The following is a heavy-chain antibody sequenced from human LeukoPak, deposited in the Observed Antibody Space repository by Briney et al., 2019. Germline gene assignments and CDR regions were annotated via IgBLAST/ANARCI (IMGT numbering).Heavy chain of an antibody. J-gene: IGHJ6*02. V-gene: IGHV1-2*02. CDR3: ATLAYYDFWSGSYYYGMDV. CDR2: INPNSGGT. Sequence: VSVKVSCKASGYTFTGYYMHWVRQAPGQGLEWMGWINPNSGGTNYAQKFQGRVTMTRDTSISTAYMELSRLRSDDTAVYYCATLAYYDFWSGSYYYGMDVWGQGTTVTVSS. CDR1: GYTFTGYY. D-gene: IGHD3-3*01.